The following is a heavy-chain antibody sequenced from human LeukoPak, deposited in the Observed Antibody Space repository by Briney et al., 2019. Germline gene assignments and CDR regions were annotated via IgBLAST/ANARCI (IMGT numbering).Heavy chain of an antibody. CDR3: AKARLSGWRNSHLIDY. Sequence: PGGSLRLSCAASGFTFSSYAMSWVRQAPGKGLEWVSAISGSGGSTYYADSVKGRFTISRDNSKNTLYLQMNSLRAEDTAVYYCAKARLSGWRNSHLIDYWGQGTLVTVSS. CDR1: GFTFSSYA. D-gene: IGHD6-19*01. V-gene: IGHV3-23*01. J-gene: IGHJ4*02. CDR2: ISGSGGST.